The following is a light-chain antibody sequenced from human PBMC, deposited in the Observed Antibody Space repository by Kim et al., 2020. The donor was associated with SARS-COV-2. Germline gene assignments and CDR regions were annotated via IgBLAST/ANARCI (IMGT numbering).Light chain of an antibody. V-gene: IGLV3-21*04. CDR1: NIGCKS. Sequence: SYELTQPPSVSVAPGRPARITCGGNNIGCKSVHWYQQKPGQAPVLVIYYDSDRPSGIPERFSGSNSGNTATLTISRVEAGDEADYYCQVWDSSSDHPNWV. J-gene: IGLJ3*02. CDR2: YDS. CDR3: QVWDSSSDHPNWV.